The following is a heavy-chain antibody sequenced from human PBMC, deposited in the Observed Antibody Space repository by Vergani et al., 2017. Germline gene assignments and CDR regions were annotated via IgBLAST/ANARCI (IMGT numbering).Heavy chain of an antibody. V-gene: IGHV4-59*01. CDR1: GGPISSYY. CDR2: IYYIGST. J-gene: IGHJ6*03. D-gene: IGHD4-17*01. CDR3: ARARGYGDYGWYYYYYRDV. Sequence: QVQLQESGPGLVKPSETLSLTCTVSGGPISSYYWSWIRQPPGKGLEWIGYIYYIGSTNYNPSLKSRVTISVDTSKNRFSLKLSSVTAADTAVYYCARARGYGDYGWYYYYYRDVWGKGP.